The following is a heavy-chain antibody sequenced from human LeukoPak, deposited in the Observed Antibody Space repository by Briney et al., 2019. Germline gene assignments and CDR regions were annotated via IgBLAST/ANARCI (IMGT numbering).Heavy chain of an antibody. Sequence: ASVKVSCKASGGTFSSYAISWVRQAPGQGLGWMGGIIPIFGTANYAQKFQGRVTITADESTSTAYMELSSLRSEDTAVYYCASGPYYGSGGSYYYGMDVWGKGTTVTVSS. V-gene: IGHV1-69*13. CDR3: ASGPYYGSGGSYYYGMDV. CDR1: GGTFSSYA. J-gene: IGHJ6*04. D-gene: IGHD3-10*01. CDR2: IIPIFGTA.